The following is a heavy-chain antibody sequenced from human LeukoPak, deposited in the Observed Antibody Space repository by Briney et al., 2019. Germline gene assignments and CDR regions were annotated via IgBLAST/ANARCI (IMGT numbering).Heavy chain of an antibody. D-gene: IGHD1-26*01. J-gene: IGHJ3*01. V-gene: IGHV3-23*01. CDR1: GFTFSNYA. CDR2: ISGSGGTT. Sequence: GGSLRLSCAASGFTFSNYAMSWVRQAPGKGLEWVSAISGSGGTTYYADSVKGRFTISRDNAKSSLYLQMDSLRDEDTAVYYCARDGGGTGGTYHHTFDLWGQGTMVTVSS. CDR3: ARDGGGTGGTYHHTFDL.